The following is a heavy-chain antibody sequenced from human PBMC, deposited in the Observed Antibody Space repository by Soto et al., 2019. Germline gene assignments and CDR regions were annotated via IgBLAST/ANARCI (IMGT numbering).Heavy chain of an antibody. CDR1: GFTFDDYA. V-gene: IGHV3-9*01. CDR3: AKDFCYSTRGGFDP. D-gene: IGHD4-4*01. J-gene: IGHJ5*02. Sequence: EVQLVESGGGLVQPGRSLRLSCAASGFTFDDYAMHWVRQAPGKGLEWVSGISWNSGSIGYADSVKGRFTISRDNAKNSLYPQMHSLRAEDTALYYCAKDFCYSTRGGFDPWGQGTLVTVSS. CDR2: ISWNSGSI.